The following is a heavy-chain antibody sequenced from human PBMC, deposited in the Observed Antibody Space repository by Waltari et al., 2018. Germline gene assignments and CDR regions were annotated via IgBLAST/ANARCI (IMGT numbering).Heavy chain of an antibody. CDR2: FYSGGST. CDR1: GLTVSRNY. CDR3: ARSNWFDP. J-gene: IGHJ5*02. Sequence: EVQLVESGGGLIQPGGSLRLSCAASGLTVSRNYMRWVRQAPGKGLAWVSVFYSGGSTYYADSVKGRFTISRDNSKNTLYLQMNSLRAEDTAVYYCARSNWFDPWGQGTLVTVSS. V-gene: IGHV3-53*01.